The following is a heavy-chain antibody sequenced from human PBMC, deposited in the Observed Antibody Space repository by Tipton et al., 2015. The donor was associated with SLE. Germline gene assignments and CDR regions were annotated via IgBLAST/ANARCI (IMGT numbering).Heavy chain of an antibody. D-gene: IGHD3-9*01. CDR3: ARGSLGRHYDIVTGHTYYYFYYMDV. V-gene: IGHV4-61*05. CDR2: ISYSGST. Sequence: TLSLTCIVSGDSISSTSYYWGWIRQSPGKGLEWIGYISYSGSTNYNPSLKSRVTISVDTSRNQFSLKLSSVSAADTAVYYCARGSLGRHYDIVTGHTYYYFYYMDVWGKGTTVTVSS. CDR1: GDSISSTSYY. J-gene: IGHJ6*03.